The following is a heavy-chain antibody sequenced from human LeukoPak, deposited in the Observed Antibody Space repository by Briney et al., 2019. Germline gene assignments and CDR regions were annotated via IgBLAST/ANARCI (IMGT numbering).Heavy chain of an antibody. D-gene: IGHD6-13*01. CDR1: RFPFSTYA. CDR2: IGGSGDST. CDR3: AKEEWEQQSGWFDP. Sequence: GGSLRLSCAASRFPFSTYAMSWVRQISGKGLEWVSAIGGSGDSTYYTDSVKGRFTISRDNFKNTVYLQMNSLRVEDTAIYYCAKEEWEQQSGWFDPWGQGTLVTVSP. J-gene: IGHJ5*02. V-gene: IGHV3-23*01.